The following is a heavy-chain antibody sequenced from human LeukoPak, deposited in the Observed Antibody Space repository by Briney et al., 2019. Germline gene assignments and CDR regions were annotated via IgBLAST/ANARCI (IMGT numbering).Heavy chain of an antibody. D-gene: IGHD3-10*01. CDR3: ARQNTPYGNFDY. V-gene: IGHV3-13*01. J-gene: IGHJ4*02. Sequence: PGGSLRLSCAASGFTLSSYAMHWVRQPAGKGLEWVSAIGTAGDTFYPGSVKGRFTISRENAKKSLFLQMNSLRAEDTAVYYCARQNTPYGNFDYWGQGTLVTVSS. CDR2: IGTAGDT. CDR1: GFTLSSYA.